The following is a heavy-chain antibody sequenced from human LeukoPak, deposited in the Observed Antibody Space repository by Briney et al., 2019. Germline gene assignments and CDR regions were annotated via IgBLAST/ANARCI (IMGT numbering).Heavy chain of an antibody. CDR1: GGTFSSYA. D-gene: IGHD2-21*01. Sequence: GASVKVSCKASGGTFSSYAISWVRQAPGQGLEWMGGIIPIFGTANYAQKFQGRVTMTTDTSTSTAYMELRSLRSDDTAVYYCARGDSPFDYWGQGTLVTVSS. V-gene: IGHV1-69*05. CDR3: ARGDSPFDY. CDR2: IIPIFGTA. J-gene: IGHJ4*02.